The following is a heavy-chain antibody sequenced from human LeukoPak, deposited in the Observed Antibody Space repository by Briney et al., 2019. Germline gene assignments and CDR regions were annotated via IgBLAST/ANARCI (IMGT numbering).Heavy chain of an antibody. Sequence: PGRSLRLSCAVSGFTFSSYAMHWARQAPGKGLEWVSAISGSGGSTYYADSVKGRFTISRDNSKNTLYLQMNSLRADDTAVYYCANSPTTVDYWGQGTLVTVSS. CDR2: ISGSGGST. V-gene: IGHV3-23*01. D-gene: IGHD4-17*01. CDR1: GFTFSSYA. CDR3: ANSPTTVDY. J-gene: IGHJ4*02.